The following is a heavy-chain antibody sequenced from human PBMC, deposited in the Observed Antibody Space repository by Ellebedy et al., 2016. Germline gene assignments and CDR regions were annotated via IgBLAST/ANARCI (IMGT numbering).Heavy chain of an antibody. CDR1: GFTFSSYP. CDR3: ARRVMDQDPYNWFYR. D-gene: IGHD3-16*01. J-gene: IGHJ5*02. V-gene: IGHV3-48*04. Sequence: GESLKISXAASGFTFSSYPMDWVRQAPGKGLEWVSYISSNSGRMYYAGSVRGRFFISRDNAKSSLYLQMNSLGAEDTAVYYCARRVMDQDPYNWFYRWGQGTLVTVSS. CDR2: ISSNSGRM.